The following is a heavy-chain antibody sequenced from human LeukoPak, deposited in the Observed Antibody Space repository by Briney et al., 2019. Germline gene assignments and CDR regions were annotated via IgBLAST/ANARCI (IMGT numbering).Heavy chain of an antibody. Sequence: PGESLRLSCVASGFTFSSYSMNWVRQAPGKGLEWVSSISSSSTYIYYTDSMKGRFTISRDNAKNSLYLQMNSLRAEDTAVYYCARDSTRFDYWGQGTLVTVSS. V-gene: IGHV3-21*01. J-gene: IGHJ4*02. CDR2: ISSSSTYI. CDR3: ARDSTRFDY. CDR1: GFTFSSYS.